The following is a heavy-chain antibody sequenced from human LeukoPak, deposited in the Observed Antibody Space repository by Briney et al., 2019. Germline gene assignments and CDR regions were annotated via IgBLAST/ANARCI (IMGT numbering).Heavy chain of an antibody. CDR1: GYTFTSSG. D-gene: IGHD6-19*01. CDR3: ARDEQWLVPISRPFYGMDV. CDR2: INTYNGNT. J-gene: IGHJ6*02. V-gene: IGHV1-18*01. Sequence: ASVKVSCKTSGYTFTSSGISWVRQAPGQGLEWMGWINTYNGNTNYAQKLQGRVTMTTDTPTSTAYMELRSLRSDDTAVYYCARDEQWLVPISRPFYGMDVWGQGTTVTVSS.